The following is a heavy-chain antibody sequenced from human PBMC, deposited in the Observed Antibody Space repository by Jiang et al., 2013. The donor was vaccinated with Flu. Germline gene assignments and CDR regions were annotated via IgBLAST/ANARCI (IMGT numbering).Heavy chain of an antibody. CDR1: GGSISSYY. V-gene: IGHV4-59*08. CDR2: IYYSGST. D-gene: IGHD2-21*01. Sequence: GSGLVKPSETLSLTCTVSGGSISSYYWSWIRQPPGKGLEWIGYIYYSGSTNYNPSLKSRVTISVDTSKNQFSLKLSSVTAADTAVYYCARLAPAYDPFFDYWGQGTLVTVSS. J-gene: IGHJ4*02. CDR3: ARLAPAYDPFFDY.